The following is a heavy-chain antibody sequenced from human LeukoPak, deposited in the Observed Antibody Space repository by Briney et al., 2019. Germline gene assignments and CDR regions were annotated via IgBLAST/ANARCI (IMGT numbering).Heavy chain of an antibody. CDR1: RGSISSSSYY. Sequence: SETLSLTCTVSRGSISSSSYYWGWIRQPPGKGLEWIGSIYYSGSTYYNPSLKSRVTISVDTSKNQFSLKLSSVTAADTAVYYCAGVSRFLRYFDYWGQGTQVTVSS. V-gene: IGHV4-39*07. D-gene: IGHD2/OR15-2a*01. CDR3: AGVSRFLRYFDY. CDR2: IYYSGST. J-gene: IGHJ4*02.